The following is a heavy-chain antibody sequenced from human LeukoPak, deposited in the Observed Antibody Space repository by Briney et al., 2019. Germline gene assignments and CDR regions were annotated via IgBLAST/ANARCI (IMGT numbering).Heavy chain of an antibody. J-gene: IGHJ6*03. V-gene: IGHV3-23*01. D-gene: IGHD3-22*01. CDR3: AKASEAYDSSGYYDYYYYMDV. CDR1: GFTFSSYA. CDR2: ISGSGGST. Sequence: GGSLRLSCAASGFTFSSYAMSWVRQAPGKGLEWVSAISGSGGSTYYADSVKGRFTISRDNSKNTLYLQMNSLRAEDTAVYYCAKASEAYDSSGYYDYYYYMDVWGKGTTVTVSS.